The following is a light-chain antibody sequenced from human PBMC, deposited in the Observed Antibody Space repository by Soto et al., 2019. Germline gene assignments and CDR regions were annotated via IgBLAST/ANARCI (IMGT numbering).Light chain of an antibody. J-gene: IGLJ1*01. V-gene: IGLV2-14*01. CDR2: DVS. Sequence: QSVLTQPASVSGSPGQSITISCTGTSSDVVGYNYVSWYQQHPGKAPKFMIYDVSNRPSGVSNRSSGSKSGNTASLTISGLQAEDLADYYCSSYTSSNTRQIVFGTGTKVPVL. CDR1: SSDVVGYNY. CDR3: SSYTSSNTRQIV.